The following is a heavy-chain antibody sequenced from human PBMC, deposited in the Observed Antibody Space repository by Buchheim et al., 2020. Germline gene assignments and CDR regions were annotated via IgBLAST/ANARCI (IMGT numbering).Heavy chain of an antibody. CDR1: GYTFTSYY. V-gene: IGHV1-46*01. CDR3: ASDGIVVVPADPGDWFDP. Sequence: QVQLVQSGAEVKKPGASVKVSCKASGYTFTSYYMHWVRQAPGQGLEWMGIINPSGGSTSYAQKFQGRVTMTRDTSTSTVYMELSSLRSEDTAVYYCASDGIVVVPADPGDWFDPWGQGTL. D-gene: IGHD2-2*01. J-gene: IGHJ5*02. CDR2: INPSGGST.